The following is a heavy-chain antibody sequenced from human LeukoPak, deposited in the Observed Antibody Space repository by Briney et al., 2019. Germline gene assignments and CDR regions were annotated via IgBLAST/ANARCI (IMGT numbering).Heavy chain of an antibody. CDR1: GDSISIYY. CDR3: RVGGYSYGYYFDY. D-gene: IGHD5-18*01. J-gene: IGHJ4*02. V-gene: IGHV4-59*12. Sequence: SETLSLTCSVSGDSISIYYWSWIRQPPGKGLEWIRYIYNSGSTYYNPSLKSRVTISVDTSKNQFSLKLSSVTAADTAVYYCRVGGYSYGYYFDYWGQGTLVTVSS. CDR2: IYNSGST.